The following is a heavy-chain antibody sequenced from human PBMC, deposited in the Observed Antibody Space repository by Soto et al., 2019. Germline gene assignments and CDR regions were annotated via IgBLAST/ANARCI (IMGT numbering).Heavy chain of an antibody. J-gene: IGHJ3*02. Sequence: QVQLVQSGAEVKKPGASVKVSCKASGYTFTSYDINWVRQATGQGLEWMGWMNPNSGNTGYAQKFQGRVTMTRNTSISTAYMELSSLRSEDTAVYYCARVRGAAMTTVTSDAFDIWGQGTMVTVSS. D-gene: IGHD4-17*01. V-gene: IGHV1-8*01. CDR3: ARVRGAAMTTVTSDAFDI. CDR2: MNPNSGNT. CDR1: GYTFTSYD.